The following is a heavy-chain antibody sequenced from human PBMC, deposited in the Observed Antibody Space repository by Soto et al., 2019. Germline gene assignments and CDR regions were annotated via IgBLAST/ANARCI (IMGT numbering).Heavy chain of an antibody. J-gene: IGHJ5*02. D-gene: IGHD2-2*01. V-gene: IGHV1-69*06. CDR1: GGTFGNSA. CDR3: ARESHDIGVEPVTVLGPFTWFDP. Sequence: SVKVSCKASGGTFGNSAISWVRQAPGQGLEWMGGTIPIFGTANYAQKFQGRVTITADKSTSTAYMELSSLSSEDTAVYYCARESHDIGVEPVTVLGPFTWFDPWGQGTLVTVSS. CDR2: TIPIFGTA.